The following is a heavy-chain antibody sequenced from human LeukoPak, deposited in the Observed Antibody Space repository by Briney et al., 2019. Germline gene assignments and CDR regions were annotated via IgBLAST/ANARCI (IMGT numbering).Heavy chain of an antibody. Sequence: GGSLRLSCAASGFTFDDYGLSWVRQTPGKGLDWVSAVNWNGGSTAYADSVKGRFTISRDNAKNSLYLQMNSLRAEDTALYYCVRDPRRITMVRGVPWYFDLWGRGTLVTAYS. J-gene: IGHJ2*01. CDR1: GFTFDDYG. CDR2: VNWNGGST. D-gene: IGHD3-10*01. CDR3: VRDPRRITMVRGVPWYFDL. V-gene: IGHV3-20*04.